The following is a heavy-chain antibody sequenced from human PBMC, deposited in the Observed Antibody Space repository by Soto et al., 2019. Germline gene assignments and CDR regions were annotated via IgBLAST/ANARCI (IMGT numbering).Heavy chain of an antibody. CDR2: TSHTGTT. CDR3: ARGLPWMDAFDI. CDR1: GVSISSDY. J-gene: IGHJ3*02. Sequence: QVQLQESGPGLVKPSETLSLTCTVSGVSISSDYWTWIRQSPGKGLEWIAYTSHTGTTDYNPSLKSRVAISLDTSKNQFSLKLSSVTAADTAGYYCARGLPWMDAFDIWGQGTKVTVSP. D-gene: IGHD5-12*01. V-gene: IGHV4-59*01.